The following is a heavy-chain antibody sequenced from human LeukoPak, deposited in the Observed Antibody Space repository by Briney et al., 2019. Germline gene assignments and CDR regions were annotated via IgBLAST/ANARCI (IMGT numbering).Heavy chain of an antibody. CDR1: GGSISSGSYY. V-gene: IGHV4-61*02. J-gene: IGHJ3*02. Sequence: SQTLSLTCTVSGGSISSGSYYWSWIRQPAGKGLEWIGRIYTSGSTNYNPSLKSRVTISVDTSKNQFSLKLSSVTAADTAVYYCARAAYDLWSGSLHDAFDIWGQGTMVTVSS. CDR2: IYTSGST. CDR3: ARAAYDLWSGSLHDAFDI. D-gene: IGHD3-3*01.